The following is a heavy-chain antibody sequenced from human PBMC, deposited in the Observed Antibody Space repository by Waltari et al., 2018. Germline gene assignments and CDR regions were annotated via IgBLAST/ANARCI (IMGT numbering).Heavy chain of an antibody. CDR1: GGSISRYY. J-gene: IGHJ6*02. CDR2: IYYSGST. Sequence: QVQLQESGPGLVKPSETLSLTCTVPGGSISRYYWSWIRQPPGKGLEWIWYIYYSGSTNYNPSLKSRVTISVDTSKNQFSLKLSSVTAADTAVYYCARDKGIYSSTHYYYYYGMDVWGQGTTVTVSS. D-gene: IGHD6-13*01. V-gene: IGHV4-59*01. CDR3: ARDKGIYSSTHYYYYYGMDV.